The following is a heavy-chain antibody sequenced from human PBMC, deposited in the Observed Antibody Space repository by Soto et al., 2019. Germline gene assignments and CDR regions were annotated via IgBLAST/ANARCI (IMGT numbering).Heavy chain of an antibody. V-gene: IGHV3-23*01. CDR3: AKGRRGTMIVVVTKPHDAFDI. J-gene: IGHJ3*02. CDR1: GFIFSINA. CDR2: ISGSGGST. Sequence: LRLSCAASGFIFSINAMTWVRQAPGSGRQWVSAISGSGGSTYYAASVKGRFTISRDNSKNTLYLKMNSLRAEDTAVYYCAKGRRGTMIVVVTKPHDAFDIWGQGTMVTVSS. D-gene: IGHD3-22*01.